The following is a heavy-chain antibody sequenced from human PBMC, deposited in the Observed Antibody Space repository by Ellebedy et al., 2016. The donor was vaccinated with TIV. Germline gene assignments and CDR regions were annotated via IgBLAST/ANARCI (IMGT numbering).Heavy chain of an antibody. CDR2: TYYRSKWYN. CDR3: ARDQGSGWGAFYY. D-gene: IGHD6-19*01. V-gene: IGHV6-1*01. Sequence: SQTLSLTCSIAGDSVSSNSAALNWIRQSPSSGLEWLGSTYYRSKWYNDYALSVKSRITINPDTSKNQFSLQLNSVTPEDTAVYYCARDQGSGWGAFYYWGQGTLVTVSS. J-gene: IGHJ4*02. CDR1: GDSVSSNSAA.